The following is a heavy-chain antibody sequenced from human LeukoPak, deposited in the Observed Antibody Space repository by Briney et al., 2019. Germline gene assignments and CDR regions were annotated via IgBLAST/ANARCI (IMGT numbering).Heavy chain of an antibody. CDR2: IYHSGST. D-gene: IGHD2-2*01. J-gene: IGHJ4*02. Sequence: SQTLSLTCTVSGYSISSGYYWGWIRQPPGKGLEWIGSIYHSGSTYYNPSLKSRVTISVDTSKNQFSLKLSSVTAADTAVYYCARDVRYCSSTSCYELDYWGQGTLVTVSS. CDR3: ARDVRYCSSTSCYELDY. CDR1: GYSISSGYY. V-gene: IGHV4-38-2*02.